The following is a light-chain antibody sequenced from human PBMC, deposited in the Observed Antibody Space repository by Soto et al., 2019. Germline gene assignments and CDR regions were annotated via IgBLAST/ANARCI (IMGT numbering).Light chain of an antibody. CDR3: CPFEGSSTYWV. V-gene: IGLV2-23*02. J-gene: IGLJ3*02. CDR2: EVS. CDR1: SSDVGSYNL. Sequence: HSALTQPASVSGSPGQSITISCTGTSSDVGSYNLVSWYQQHPGKAPKLMIYEVSKRPSGVSNRFSGSKSGNTASLTISGVQAEDEADYYCCPFEGSSTYWVFGGGTKLTVL.